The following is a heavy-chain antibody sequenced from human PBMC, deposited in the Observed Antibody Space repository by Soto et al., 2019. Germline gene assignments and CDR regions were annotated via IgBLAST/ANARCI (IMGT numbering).Heavy chain of an antibody. CDR3: ARVKTATHAFDI. CDR2: IYHSGST. J-gene: IGHJ3*02. Sequence: VSDGYSIDRGDCWSRIKQPPGKGLEWIGYIYHSGSTYYNPSLKSRVTISVDRSKNQFSLKLSSVTAADTAVYYCARVKTATHAFDIWGQGTIVTVSS. V-gene: IGHV4-30-2*01. CDR1: DGYSIDRGDC. D-gene: IGHD3-16*02.